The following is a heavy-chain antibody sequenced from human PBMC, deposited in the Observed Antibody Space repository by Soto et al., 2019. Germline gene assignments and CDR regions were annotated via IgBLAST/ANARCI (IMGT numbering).Heavy chain of an antibody. J-gene: IGHJ4*02. CDR3: ARGRGYYDILTGYYNGYYFDY. CDR2: IYTSGST. Sequence: SETLSLTCTVSGCSISSYYWSWIRQPAGKGLEWIGRIYTSGSTNYNPSLKSRVTMSVDTSKNQFSLKLSSVTAADTAVYYCARGRGYYDILTGYYNGYYFDYWGQGTLVTVSS. D-gene: IGHD3-9*01. V-gene: IGHV4-4*07. CDR1: GCSISSYY.